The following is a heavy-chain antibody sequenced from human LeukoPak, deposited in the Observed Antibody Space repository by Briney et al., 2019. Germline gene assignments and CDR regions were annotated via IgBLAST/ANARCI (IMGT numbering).Heavy chain of an antibody. D-gene: IGHD2-15*01. CDR2: ISYDGSNK. V-gene: IGHV3-30*18. CDR1: GFTFSSYG. Sequence: GGSLRLSCAASGFTFSSYGMHWVRQAPGKGLEWVAVISYDGSNKYYADSVKGRFTISRDNSKNTLYLQMNSLRAEDTAVYYCAKRGDCSGGSCPRYGAAFDIWGQGTMVTVSS. CDR3: AKRGDCSGGSCPRYGAAFDI. J-gene: IGHJ3*02.